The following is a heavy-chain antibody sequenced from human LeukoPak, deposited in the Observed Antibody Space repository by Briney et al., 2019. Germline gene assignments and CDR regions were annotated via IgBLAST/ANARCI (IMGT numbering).Heavy chain of an antibody. CDR3: ATGFWGSLETDY. J-gene: IGHJ4*02. CDR1: GYTLTELS. D-gene: IGHD3-16*02. V-gene: IGHV1-24*01. CDR2: FDPEDGET. Sequence: GASVKFSCKVSGYTLTELSMHWVRQAPGKGLEWMGGFDPEDGETIYAQKFQGRVTMTEDTSTDTAYMELSSLRSEDTAVYYCATGFWGSLETDYWGQGTLVTVSS.